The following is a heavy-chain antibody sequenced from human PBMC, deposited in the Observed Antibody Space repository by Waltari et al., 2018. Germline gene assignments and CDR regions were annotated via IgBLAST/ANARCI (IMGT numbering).Heavy chain of an antibody. Sequence: EVQLLESGGGLGQPGGSLRLSCTASGFTFSGYAMHWVRQPPGKGLEWVSATGDGSTYYPDSVRGRFTISRDTSKNTLYLQMNSLRAEDTAVYYCVRGQMSTIVPYCPFDYWGQGTLVTVSS. CDR3: VRGQMSTIVPYCPFDY. CDR1: GFTFSGYA. CDR2: TGDGST. J-gene: IGHJ4*02. D-gene: IGHD2-8*01. V-gene: IGHV3-23*01.